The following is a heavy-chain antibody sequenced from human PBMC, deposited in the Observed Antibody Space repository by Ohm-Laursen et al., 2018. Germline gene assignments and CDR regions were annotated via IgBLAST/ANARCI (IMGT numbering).Heavy chain of an antibody. Sequence: ESSVKVSCKASGYTFTGYYMHWVRQAPGQGLEWMGIINPSGGSTSYAQKFQGRVTMTRDTSTSTVYMELSSLRSEDTAVYYCARDKAYSGYKYYFDYWGQGTLVTVSS. CDR3: ARDKAYSGYKYYFDY. D-gene: IGHD5-12*01. J-gene: IGHJ4*02. V-gene: IGHV1-46*01. CDR1: GYTFTGYY. CDR2: INPSGGST.